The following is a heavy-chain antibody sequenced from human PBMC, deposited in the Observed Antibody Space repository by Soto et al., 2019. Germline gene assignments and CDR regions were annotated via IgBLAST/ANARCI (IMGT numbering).Heavy chain of an antibody. CDR2: ISGSGGST. J-gene: IGHJ3*02. V-gene: IGHV3-23*01. Sequence: EVQLLQSGGGLVQPGGSLRLSCAASGFTFSSYAMSWVRQAPGKGLEWVSAISGSGGSTYYADSVKGRYTITRDNSKNTLCLQMNSLRAGDTAVYYSAKGADLYQLLWGFTPGGFDTWGQGTMVTVSS. CDR1: GFTFSSYA. D-gene: IGHD2-2*01. CDR3: AKGADLYQLLWGFTPGGFDT.